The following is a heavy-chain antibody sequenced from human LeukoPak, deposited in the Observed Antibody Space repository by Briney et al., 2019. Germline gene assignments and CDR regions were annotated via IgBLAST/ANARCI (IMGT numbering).Heavy chain of an antibody. Sequence: GGSLRLSCAASGFTFSSYAMSWVRQAPGKGLEWVSGISGSGGSTYYADSVKGRFIISRDNSKNTLYLQMNSLRAEDTAVYYCASSRPVRGVDGGSFDPWGQGTLVTVSS. V-gene: IGHV3-23*01. CDR2: ISGSGGST. CDR3: ASSRPVRGVDGGSFDP. D-gene: IGHD3-10*01. CDR1: GFTFSSYA. J-gene: IGHJ5*02.